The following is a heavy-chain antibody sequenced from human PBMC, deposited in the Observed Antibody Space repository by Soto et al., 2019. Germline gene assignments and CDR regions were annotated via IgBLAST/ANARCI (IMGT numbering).Heavy chain of an antibody. CDR2: IYDSGGT. V-gene: IGHV4-59*01. CDR1: CGSIISYY. J-gene: IGHJ4*02. Sequence: SDTVSVNCTFPCGSIISYYRSWIRQPPGKGLEWIGYIYDSGGTNYNPSLKSRVTISVDTSKNQFSLKLSSVTAADTAVYYCARDRYSSGYWGQGTLVPVS. CDR3: ARDRYSSGY. D-gene: IGHD6-19*01.